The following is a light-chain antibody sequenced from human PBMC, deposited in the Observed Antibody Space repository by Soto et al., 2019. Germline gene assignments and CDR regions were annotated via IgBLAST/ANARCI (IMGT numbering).Light chain of an antibody. CDR1: QGLVDNDGYSY. CDR2: RIS. V-gene: IGKV2-30*01. CDR3: MRGTHWPYT. Sequence: VVMTQSPLSMAVTLGEPASVSCRASQGLVDNDGYSYLVWFHQRPGQSPRRPIYRISNRDSGVPDRISGSGSGTDFTLKISRVEAEDVGVYYCMRGTHWPYTFGQWTHLDI. J-gene: IGKJ2*01.